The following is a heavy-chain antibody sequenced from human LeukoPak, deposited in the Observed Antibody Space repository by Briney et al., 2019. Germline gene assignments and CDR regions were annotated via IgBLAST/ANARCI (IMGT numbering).Heavy chain of an antibody. D-gene: IGHD6-13*01. V-gene: IGHV3-30*02. CDR1: GFTFSSYG. CDR2: IRYDGSNK. Sequence: PGGSLRLSCAASGFTFSSYGMHWVRQAPGKGLEWVAFIRYDGSNKYYADSVKGRFTISRDNSKNTLYLQMNSLRAEDTAVYYCARPSSSRGPHFDYWGQGTLVTVSS. J-gene: IGHJ4*02. CDR3: ARPSSSRGPHFDY.